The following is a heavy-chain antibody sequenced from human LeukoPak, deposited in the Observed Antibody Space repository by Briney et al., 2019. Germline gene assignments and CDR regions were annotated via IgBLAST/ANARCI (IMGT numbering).Heavy chain of an antibody. V-gene: IGHV4-59*01. CDR2: IYYSGST. Sequence: SEILSLTCTVSGGSMSSYYWNWIRQPPGKGLEWIGYIYYSGSTNYNPSLKSRVTISVDPSKNQFSLKLSSVTAADTAVYYCARDSGSYYSTDYYFDYWGQGTLVTVSS. J-gene: IGHJ4*02. CDR1: GGSMSSYY. CDR3: ARDSGSYYSTDYYFDY. D-gene: IGHD3-10*01.